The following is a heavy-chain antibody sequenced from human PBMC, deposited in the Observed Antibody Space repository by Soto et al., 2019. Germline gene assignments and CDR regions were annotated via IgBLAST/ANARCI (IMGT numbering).Heavy chain of an antibody. Sequence: EVQLVESGGGLLQPGGSLRLSCAASGFTFSNYWMNWVRQAPGKGLVWFSRINSDGSTTNYADSVKGRFTISRDNAKNTLHLQMNSLRADDTAVYYCARIDFWSGMDVWGQGTTVTGSS. J-gene: IGHJ6*02. D-gene: IGHD3-3*01. V-gene: IGHV3-74*01. CDR3: ARIDFWSGMDV. CDR1: GFTFSNYW. CDR2: INSDGSTT.